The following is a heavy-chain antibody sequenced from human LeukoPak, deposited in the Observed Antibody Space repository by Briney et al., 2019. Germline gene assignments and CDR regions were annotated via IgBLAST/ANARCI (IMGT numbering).Heavy chain of an antibody. V-gene: IGHV3-30*04. CDR1: GFIFSSYA. J-gene: IGHJ4*02. Sequence: GRSLSLFCAVSGFIFSSYAMHWVREAPGKGLEGVADISYDGSNKYYADSVKGRFTISRDNSKNTLYLQMNSLRAEDTAVYYCARDQGSLFGELLYYFDYWGQGTLVTVSS. CDR2: ISYDGSNK. D-gene: IGHD3-10*01. CDR3: ARDQGSLFGELLYYFDY.